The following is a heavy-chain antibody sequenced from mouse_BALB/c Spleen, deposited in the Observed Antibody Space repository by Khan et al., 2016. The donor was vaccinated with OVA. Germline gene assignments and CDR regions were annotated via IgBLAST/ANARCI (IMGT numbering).Heavy chain of an antibody. J-gene: IGHJ2*01. V-gene: IGHV14-3*02. D-gene: IGHD4-1*01. Sequence: VQLQQSGAELVKPGASVKLSCTASGFNIKDTHMHWVKQRPEQGREWIGRIDPANDNSKYDPRFQGKATITADTSSNTAYLHLSSLTSEDTAVYYCAPAGTGDYFDYWGQGTTLTVSS. CDR1: GFNIKDTH. CDR3: APAGTGDYFDY. CDR2: IDPANDNS.